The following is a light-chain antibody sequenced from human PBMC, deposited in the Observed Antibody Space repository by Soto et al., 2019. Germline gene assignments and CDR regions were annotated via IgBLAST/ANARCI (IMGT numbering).Light chain of an antibody. CDR3: QQRSNWPPFT. CDR2: DAS. Sequence: EIMMTQSPGTLSVSPGEGATLSCTASQSVNLNLAWYQQKPGQAPRLLIYDASNRATGVPARFSGSGSGTDFTLTISSLEPEDTAVYYCQQRSNWPPFTFGQGTKLEIK. J-gene: IGKJ2*01. V-gene: IGKV3-11*01. CDR1: QSVNLN.